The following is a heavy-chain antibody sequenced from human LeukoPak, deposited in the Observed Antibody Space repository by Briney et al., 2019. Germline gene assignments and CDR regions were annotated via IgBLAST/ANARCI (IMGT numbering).Heavy chain of an antibody. V-gene: IGHV3-23*01. J-gene: IGHJ4*02. CDR1: GFTFSSNW. Sequence: GGSLRLSCAASGFTFSSNWMHWVRQAPGKGLEWVSAISGSGGSTYYADSVKGRLTISRDNSKNTLYLQMNSLRAEDTAVYYCAKDSQYYDSSGYSDYWGQGTLVTVSS. CDR2: ISGSGGST. D-gene: IGHD3-22*01. CDR3: AKDSQYYDSSGYSDY.